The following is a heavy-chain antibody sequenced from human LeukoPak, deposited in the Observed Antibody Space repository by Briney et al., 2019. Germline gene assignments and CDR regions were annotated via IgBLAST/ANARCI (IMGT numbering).Heavy chain of an antibody. V-gene: IGHV4-59*01. CDR3: ARVVVPTNFDY. Sequence: KPSETLSLTCSVSGGSISSYYWIWVRQPPGKGLEWIGYISYSGSTNYNPSLKSRVTISLDTSKNQYSLRLSSVTAADTAVYYCARVVVPTNFDYWGQGTLVSVSS. CDR1: GGSISSYY. D-gene: IGHD2-2*01. CDR2: ISYSGST. J-gene: IGHJ4*02.